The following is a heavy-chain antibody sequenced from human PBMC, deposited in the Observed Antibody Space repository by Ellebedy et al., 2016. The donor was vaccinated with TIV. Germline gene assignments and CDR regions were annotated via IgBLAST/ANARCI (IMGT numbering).Heavy chain of an antibody. CDR1: GGSISSSSYY. CDR2: IYYSGST. V-gene: IGHV4-39*01. Sequence: MPSETLSLTCTVSGGSISSSSYYWGWIRQPPGKGLEWIGSIYYSGSTYYNPSLKSRVTISVDTSKNQFSLKLSSVTAADTAVYYCARQGSRYRVHYYGMDVWGQGTTVTVSS. J-gene: IGHJ6*02. D-gene: IGHD6-13*01. CDR3: ARQGSRYRVHYYGMDV.